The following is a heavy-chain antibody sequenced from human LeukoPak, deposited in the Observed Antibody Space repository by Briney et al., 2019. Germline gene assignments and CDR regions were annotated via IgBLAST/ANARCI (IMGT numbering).Heavy chain of an antibody. D-gene: IGHD3-10*01. CDR2: IYDSGST. CDR3: ARVGTGSWYFDL. Sequence: SETLSLTCTVSGGSISSNYWSWIRQPPGKGLEWIGYIYDSGSTNYNPSLKSRVTISVDTSKNQFSLKLSSVTAADTAVYYCARVGTGSWYFDLWGRGTLVTFSS. V-gene: IGHV4-59*01. J-gene: IGHJ2*01. CDR1: GGSISSNY.